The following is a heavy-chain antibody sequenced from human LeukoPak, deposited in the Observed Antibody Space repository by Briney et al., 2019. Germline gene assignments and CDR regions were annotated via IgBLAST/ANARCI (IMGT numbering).Heavy chain of an antibody. CDR1: GGSISSYY. D-gene: IGHD4-17*01. CDR3: ARGEKTGDSPDFDY. J-gene: IGHJ4*02. CDR2: IYYSGST. Sequence: SETLSLTCTVSGGSISSYYWSWIRQPPGKGLEWTGYIYYSGSTNYNPSLKSRVTISVDTSKNQFSLKLSSVTAADTAVYYCARGEKTGDSPDFDYWGQGTLVTVSS. V-gene: IGHV4-59*12.